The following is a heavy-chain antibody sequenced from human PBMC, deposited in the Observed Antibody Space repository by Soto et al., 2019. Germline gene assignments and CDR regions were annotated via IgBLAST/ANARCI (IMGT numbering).Heavy chain of an antibody. D-gene: IGHD5-18*01. Sequence: PSETLALTCTVSGGSISTYYWRWIRHPPGKVLEWIGYIYYSGSTNYNPSLKSRGTISVDTSKNQFSLKLSSVTAADTAVYYCARGHSYGIFFDYWGQGTLVTVS. CDR1: GGSISTYY. J-gene: IGHJ4*02. CDR2: IYYSGST. V-gene: IGHV4-59*01. CDR3: ARGHSYGIFFDY.